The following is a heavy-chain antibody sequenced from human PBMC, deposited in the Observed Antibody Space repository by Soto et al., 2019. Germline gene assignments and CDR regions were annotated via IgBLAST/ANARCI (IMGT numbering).Heavy chain of an antibody. CDR1: GGSFSGYY. CDR2: INHSGST. D-gene: IGHD1-20*01. CDR3: ARGRTLITGTSLDY. J-gene: IGHJ4*02. V-gene: IGHV4-34*01. Sequence: QVQLQQWGAGLLKPSETLSLTCAVYGGSFSGYYWTWIRQPPGKGLEWIGEINHSGSTNYKPSLRSRVTISVDTSNNQLSLKVNSVTAADTAVYYCARGRTLITGTSLDYWGQGTLVTVSS.